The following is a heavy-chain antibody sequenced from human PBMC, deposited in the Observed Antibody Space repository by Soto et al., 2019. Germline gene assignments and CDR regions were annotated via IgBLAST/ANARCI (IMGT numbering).Heavy chain of an antibody. J-gene: IGHJ4*02. CDR1: GFTFSSYA. CDR3: AKGIAVGGTRSYFDY. V-gene: IGHV3-23*01. CDR2: ISGSGSST. D-gene: IGHD6-19*01. Sequence: VQLLESGGGLVQPGGSLRLSCAASGFTFSSYAMSWVRQAPGKGLEWVSAISGSGSSTYYADSVKGRFTISRDNSKNSLYLQMNSVGAEDTAVYYCAKGIAVGGTRSYFDYWGQGTLVTVSS.